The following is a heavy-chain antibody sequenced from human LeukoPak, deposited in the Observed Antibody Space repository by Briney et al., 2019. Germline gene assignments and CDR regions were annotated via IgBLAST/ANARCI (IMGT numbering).Heavy chain of an antibody. CDR2: IHRGGST. D-gene: IGHD6-19*01. J-gene: IGHJ4*02. V-gene: IGHV4-38-2*02. Sequence: PSETLSLTCTVSGYSISSGFYWGWIRQPPGKGLEWIGTIHRGGSTNYNPSLKSRVTISVDTSKSQFSLKLSSVTAADTAVYYCARRLRRAVAGTIDYWGQGTLVTVSS. CDR3: ARRLRRAVAGTIDY. CDR1: GYSISSGFY.